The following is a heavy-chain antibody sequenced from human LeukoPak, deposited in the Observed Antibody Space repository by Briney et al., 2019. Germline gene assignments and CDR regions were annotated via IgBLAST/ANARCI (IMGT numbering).Heavy chain of an antibody. D-gene: IGHD2-15*01. V-gene: IGHV4-59*01. CDR1: GGSISSYY. Sequence: SETLSLTCTVSGGSISSYYWSWIRQPPGKGLEWIGYIYYSGSTNYNPSLKSRVTISVDTSKTQFSLKLSSVTAADTAVYYCARSLPPTYCSGGSCYSLFGYWGQGTLVTVSS. J-gene: IGHJ4*02. CDR2: IYYSGST. CDR3: ARSLPPTYCSGGSCYSLFGY.